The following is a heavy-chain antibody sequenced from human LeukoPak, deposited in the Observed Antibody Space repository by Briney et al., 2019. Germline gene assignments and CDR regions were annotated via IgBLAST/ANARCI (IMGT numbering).Heavy chain of an antibody. V-gene: IGHV3-23*01. CDR2: ISGSGGST. CDR3: AKDAQYFDWLLFYFDY. J-gene: IGHJ4*02. D-gene: IGHD3-9*01. CDR1: GFTFSSYA. Sequence: PGGSLRLSCAASGFTFSSYAMSWVRQAPGKGLEWVSAISGSGGSTYYADSVKGRFTISRDNSKNTLYLQMNSLRAEDTAVYYCAKDAQYFDWLLFYFDYWGQGTLVTVSS.